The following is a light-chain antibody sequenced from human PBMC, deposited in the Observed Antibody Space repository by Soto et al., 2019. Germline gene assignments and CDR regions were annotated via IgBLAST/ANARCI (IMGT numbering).Light chain of an antibody. CDR3: SSYRRASTLYVI. V-gene: IGLV2-14*01. Sequence: QSVLTQPASVSGSPGQSITISCTGTSNDVGGYNYVSWYQHYPGKAPKLIISEVSHRPSGVSNRFSGSKSGNTASLTSSGLQAEDEADYYCSSYRRASTLYVIFGGGTKVTVL. CDR1: SNDVGGYNY. CDR2: EVS. J-gene: IGLJ2*01.